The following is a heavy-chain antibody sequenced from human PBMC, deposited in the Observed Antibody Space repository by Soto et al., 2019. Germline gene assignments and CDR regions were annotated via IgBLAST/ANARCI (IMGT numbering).Heavy chain of an antibody. D-gene: IGHD2-15*01. CDR2: INPDNGNT. V-gene: IGHV1-3*01. CDR3: ARGIATGQLDP. CDR1: GYTFTRYT. Sequence: GASVKVSCKASGYTFTRYTMNWVRQAPGQRLEWMGRINPDNGNTKSSQKFQDRVIITRDTSASTAYMDLSSLRSEGTAVYYCARGIATGQLDPWGQGTLVTVSS. J-gene: IGHJ5*02.